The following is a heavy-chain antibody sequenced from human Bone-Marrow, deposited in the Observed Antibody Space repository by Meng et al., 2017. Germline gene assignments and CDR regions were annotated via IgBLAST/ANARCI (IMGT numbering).Heavy chain of an antibody. J-gene: IGHJ6*02. CDR1: GGSISSGGYY. Sequence: SETLSLTCTVSGGSISSGGYYWSWIRQHPGKGLEWIGRIYTSGSTNYNPSLKSRVTISVDTSKNQFSLKLSSVTAADTAVYYCARETPRLDDILTGYYPYYYYYGMDVWGQGTTVTVSS. CDR2: IYTSGST. CDR3: ARETPRLDDILTGYYPYYYYYGMDV. V-gene: IGHV4-61*02. D-gene: IGHD3-9*01.